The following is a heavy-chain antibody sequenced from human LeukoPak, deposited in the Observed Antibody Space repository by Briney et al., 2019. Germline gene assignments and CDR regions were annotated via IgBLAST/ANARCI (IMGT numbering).Heavy chain of an antibody. CDR2: ININLGEV. V-gene: IGHV1-69*08. CDR3: ARGSSLMIRGFEDAFSM. CDR1: GITFSSYT. D-gene: IGHD3-16*01. Sequence: AASVNVSCKASGITFSSYTLSWVRQAPGQGLEWMGRININLGEVNYAQKFQDRVTITADKSTNTVYMEMSSLKSEDTAIYYCARGSSLMIRGFEDAFSMWGPGTMITVSS. J-gene: IGHJ3*02.